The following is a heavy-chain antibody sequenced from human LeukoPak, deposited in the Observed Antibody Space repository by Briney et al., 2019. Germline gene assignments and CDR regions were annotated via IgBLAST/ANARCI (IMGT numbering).Heavy chain of an antibody. D-gene: IGHD1-26*01. J-gene: IGHJ4*02. V-gene: IGHV3-30*18. CDR2: ISYDGSNK. CDR3: AKWASFDY. CDR1: GFTFSSYG. Sequence: SGGSLRLSCAASGFTFSSYGMHWVRQAPGKGLEWVAVISYDGSNKYYADSVKGRFTISRDNSKNTLYLQMNSLRAEDTAVYYCAKWASFDYWGQGTLVTVSS.